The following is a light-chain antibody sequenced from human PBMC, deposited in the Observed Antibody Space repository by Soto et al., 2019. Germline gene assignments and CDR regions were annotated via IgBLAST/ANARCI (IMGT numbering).Light chain of an antibody. CDR1: SSDVGGYSY. J-gene: IGLJ1*01. Sequence: QSVLTQPASVSGSPGQSIAISCTGTSSDVGGYSYVSWYQQQPGKAPKLVISDVSNRPSGVSDRFSGSKSGNTASLTISGLQTEDEADYYCASYVDSSSVVFGTGTRSPS. CDR2: DVS. V-gene: IGLV2-14*01. CDR3: ASYVDSSSVV.